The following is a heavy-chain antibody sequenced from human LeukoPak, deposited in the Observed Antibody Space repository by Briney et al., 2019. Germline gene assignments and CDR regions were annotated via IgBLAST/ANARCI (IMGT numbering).Heavy chain of an antibody. V-gene: IGHV3-74*01. Sequence: GGSLRLSCAASGFAFSTYWMHWVRQAPGKGLVWVSRIDRDGTRTTYADSVRGRFAISRDNAKNTLYLQMNSLRAEDTAVYYCARSPNCGGDCSWGQGTLVTVSS. CDR2: IDRDGTRT. D-gene: IGHD2-21*02. CDR1: GFAFSTYW. CDR3: ARSPNCGGDCS. J-gene: IGHJ5*02.